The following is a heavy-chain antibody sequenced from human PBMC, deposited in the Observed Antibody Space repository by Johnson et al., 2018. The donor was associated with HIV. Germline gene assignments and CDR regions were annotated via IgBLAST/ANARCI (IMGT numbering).Heavy chain of an antibody. Sequence: VQLVESGGGVVQPGGSLRLSCVASGFTVSSNYMSWVRQAPGKGLEWVSGINWNGGRTGYADSVKGRFTISRDTSRNTLYLQMGRLRVEDMAVYYCARDVASVYGSGDHAFDIWGQGTMVTVSS. CDR1: GFTVSSNY. V-gene: IGHV3-66*02. J-gene: IGHJ3*02. CDR3: ARDVASVYGSGDHAFDI. CDR2: INWNGGRT. D-gene: IGHD3-10*01.